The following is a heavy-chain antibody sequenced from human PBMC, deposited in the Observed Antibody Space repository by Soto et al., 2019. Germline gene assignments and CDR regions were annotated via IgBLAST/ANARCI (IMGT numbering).Heavy chain of an antibody. J-gene: IGHJ6*03. D-gene: IGHD3-10*01. CDR1: GGSFSGYY. CDR2: INHSGST. Sequence: QVQLQQWGAGLLKPSETLSLTCAVYGGSFSGYYWSWIRQPPGKGLEWIGEINHSGSTNYNPSLKSRITISVDTSKNQFSLKLSTVTAADTAVYYCARGGKVRGVIISPYYYYMDVRGKGTTVTVSS. V-gene: IGHV4-34*01. CDR3: ARGGKVRGVIISPYYYYMDV.